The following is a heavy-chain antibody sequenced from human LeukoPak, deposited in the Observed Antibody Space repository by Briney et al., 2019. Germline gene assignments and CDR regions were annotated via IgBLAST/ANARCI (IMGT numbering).Heavy chain of an antibody. CDR2: ISAYNGNT. CDR1: GYTFTNYG. J-gene: IGHJ4*02. V-gene: IGHV1-18*01. D-gene: IGHD6-13*01. CDR3: ARDLGSGIAEPFDH. Sequence: ASVKVSCKASGYTFTNYGISWVRQAPGQGLEWMGWISAYNGNTNYAQKPQGRVTVTTDTSTSTAYMELRSLRSDDTAVYYCARDLGSGIAEPFDHWGQGTLVTVSS.